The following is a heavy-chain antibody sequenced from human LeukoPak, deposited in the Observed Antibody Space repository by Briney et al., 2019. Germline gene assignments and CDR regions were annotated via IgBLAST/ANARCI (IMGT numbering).Heavy chain of an antibody. J-gene: IGHJ4*02. Sequence: GRSLRLSCAASGFIFSSYGMHWVRQAPGKGLEWVAVIWYDGSNKYYADSVKGRFTISRDNSKNTLYLQMNSLRAEDTAVYYCARGWVSIDYWGQGTLVTVSS. D-gene: IGHD3-16*01. CDR3: ARGWVSIDY. CDR2: IWYDGSNK. V-gene: IGHV3-33*01. CDR1: GFIFSSYG.